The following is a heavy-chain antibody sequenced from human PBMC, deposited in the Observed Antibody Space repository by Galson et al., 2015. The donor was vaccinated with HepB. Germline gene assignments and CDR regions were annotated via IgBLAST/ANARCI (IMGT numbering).Heavy chain of an antibody. V-gene: IGHV3-30*18. CDR2: ISYDGSNK. CDR3: AKEDGYSSSWYDY. CDR1: GFTFSSYG. Sequence: SLRLSCAASGFTFSSYGMHWVRQAPGKGLEWVAVISYDGSNKYYADSVKGRFTISRDNSKNTLYLQMNGLRAEDTAVYYCAKEDGYSSSWYDYWGQGTLVTVSS. D-gene: IGHD6-13*01. J-gene: IGHJ4*02.